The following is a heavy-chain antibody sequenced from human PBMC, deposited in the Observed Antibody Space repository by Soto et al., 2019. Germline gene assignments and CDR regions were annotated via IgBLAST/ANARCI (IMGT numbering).Heavy chain of an antibody. V-gene: IGHV1-2*04. D-gene: IGHD3-3*01. CDR3: ARAPHFWSGYSGGYGMDV. J-gene: IGHJ6*02. CDR2: INTNSGGT. CDR1: GYTFTGYY. Sequence: QVQLVQSGAEVKKPGASVKVSCKASGYTFTGYYMHWVRQAPGQGLEWMGWINTNSGGTNYAQKFQGWVTMTGDTSISTAYLERSRLRSDDTDVYYCARAPHFWSGYSGGYGMDVWGRGTTVTVSS.